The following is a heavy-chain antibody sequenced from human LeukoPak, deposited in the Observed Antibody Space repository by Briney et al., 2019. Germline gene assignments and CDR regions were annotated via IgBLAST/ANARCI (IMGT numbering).Heavy chain of an antibody. J-gene: IGHJ4*02. D-gene: IGHD3-10*01. CDR1: GGSISIYY. Sequence: SETLFLTCTVSGGSISIYYWNWIRQPPGKGLEWIGYIYNSGSSTIYNPSLKSRVTISVDTSKNQFSLRLSSVTAADTAVYFCVRDRELTYWGQGTLVTVSS. CDR2: IYNSGSST. V-gene: IGHV4-59*01. CDR3: VRDRELTY.